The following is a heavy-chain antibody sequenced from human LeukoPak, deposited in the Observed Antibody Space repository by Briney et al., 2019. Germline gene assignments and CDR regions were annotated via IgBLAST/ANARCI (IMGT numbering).Heavy chain of an antibody. CDR2: IYHSVDT. D-gene: IGHD2-8*02. Sequence: KPSETLSLTCAVSGYSISSGYYWGWVRQPPGKGLEWIGNIYHSVDTYYKPSLKSRATISVDTSKNQFSLKLNSVTAADTAIYYCARLIRTGGGQGAFDIWGQGTMVTVSS. CDR3: ARLIRTGGGQGAFDI. V-gene: IGHV4-38-2*01. J-gene: IGHJ3*02. CDR1: GYSISSGYY.